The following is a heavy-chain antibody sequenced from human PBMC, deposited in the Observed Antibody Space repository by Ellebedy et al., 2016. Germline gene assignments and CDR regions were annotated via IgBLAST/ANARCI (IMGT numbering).Heavy chain of an antibody. CDR3: AREQVVIAIREYYYGMDV. J-gene: IGHJ6*02. CDR2: INPSGGST. CDR1: GYTFTSYY. V-gene: IGHV1-46*01. Sequence: ASVKVSCXASGYTFTSYYMHWVRQAPGQGLEWMGIINPSGGSTSYAQKFQGRVTMTRDTSTSTVYMELSSLRSEDTAVYYCAREQVVIAIREYYYGMDVWGQGTTVTVSS. D-gene: IGHD2-21*01.